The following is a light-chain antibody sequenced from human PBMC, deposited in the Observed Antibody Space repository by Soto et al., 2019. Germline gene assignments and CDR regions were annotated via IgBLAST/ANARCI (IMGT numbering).Light chain of an antibody. J-gene: IGKJ1*01. CDR2: GAS. Sequence: EIVLTQSPGTLSLSPGERATLSCRASQSVSSSYLGWYQQKPGQAPRLLIYGASSRATGIPDRFSGSGSGTDFGLTISRLEPEDFAVYYCHQYDSSPRTFGQGTKVEIK. CDR1: QSVSSSY. V-gene: IGKV3-20*01. CDR3: HQYDSSPRT.